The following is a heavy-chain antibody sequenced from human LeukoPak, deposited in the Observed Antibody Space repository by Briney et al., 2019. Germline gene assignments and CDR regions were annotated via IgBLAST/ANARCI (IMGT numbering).Heavy chain of an antibody. CDR1: GGSISSSNW. Sequence: SETLSLTCAVSGGSISSSNWWSWVRQPPGKGLEWLGEIYHSGNTNYNPPLKSRVTLSVDKSKNQFSLKLTSVTAADTAVYYCARRESRAEGDWFDPWGQGTLVTVSS. CDR3: ARRESRAEGDWFDP. D-gene: IGHD2-2*01. J-gene: IGHJ5*02. CDR2: IYHSGNT. V-gene: IGHV4-4*02.